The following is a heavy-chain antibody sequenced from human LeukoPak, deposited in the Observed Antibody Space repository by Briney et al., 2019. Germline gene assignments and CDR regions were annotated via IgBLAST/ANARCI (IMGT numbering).Heavy chain of an antibody. J-gene: IGHJ4*02. CDR2: IIPILGIA. V-gene: IGHV1-69*04. Sequence: SVKVSCKASGGTFSSYAISWVRQAPGQGLEWMGRIIPILGIANYAQKFQGRVTITADKSTSPAYMELSSLRSEDTAVYYCASNYYDSSGYYYGSYYFDYWGQGTLVTVSS. CDR3: ASNYYDSSGYYYGSYYFDY. CDR1: GGTFSSYA. D-gene: IGHD3-22*01.